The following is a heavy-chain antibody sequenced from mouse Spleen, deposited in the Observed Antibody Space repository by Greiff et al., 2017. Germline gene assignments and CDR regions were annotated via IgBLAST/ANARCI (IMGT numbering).Heavy chain of an antibody. D-gene: IGHD2-12*01. CDR3: ARHGSYYSYDWYFDV. CDR1: GFSLTSYG. J-gene: IGHJ1*01. V-gene: IGHV2-6-1*01. Sequence: QVQLQQSGPGLVAPSQSLSITCTVSGFSLTSYGVHWVRQPPGKGLEWLVVIWSDGSTTYNSALKSRLSISKDNSKSQVFLKVNSLQADDTAMYYCARHGSYYSYDWYFDVWGAGTTVTVSS. CDR2: IWSDGST.